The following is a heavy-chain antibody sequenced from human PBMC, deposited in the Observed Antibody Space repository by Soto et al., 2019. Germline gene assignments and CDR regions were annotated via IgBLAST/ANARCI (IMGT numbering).Heavy chain of an antibody. CDR2: INYSGST. J-gene: IGHJ4*02. CDR3: ANGDYFNTPIV. CDR1: GGSFSDYF. D-gene: IGHD4-17*01. Sequence: PSETLSLTCAVYGGSFSDYFWNWIRQSPGEGLEWIGEINYSGSTNYNPSLKSRVTISIDTSKNQFSLKLTSVTAADTAVYYCANGDYFNTPIVWGQGTLVTVSS. V-gene: IGHV4-34*01.